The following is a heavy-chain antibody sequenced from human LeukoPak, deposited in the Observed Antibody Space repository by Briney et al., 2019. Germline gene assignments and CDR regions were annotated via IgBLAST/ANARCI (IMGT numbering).Heavy chain of an antibody. V-gene: IGHV4-4*02. CDR2: IYYIGST. CDR3: ARHGSYSLAF. Sequence: SETLSLTCAVSGGSISSGGYWSLLRQPPGKGLEWIGQIYYIGSTNHNPSLESRVIMSLDKSTNQLSLRFNSVTAADTAVYYCARHGSYSLAFWGQGALVTVSS. J-gene: IGHJ4*02. CDR1: GGSISSGGY. D-gene: IGHD1-26*01.